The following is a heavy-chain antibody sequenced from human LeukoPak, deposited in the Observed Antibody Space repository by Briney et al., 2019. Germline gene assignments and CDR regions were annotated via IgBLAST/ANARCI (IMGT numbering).Heavy chain of an antibody. J-gene: IGHJ4*02. V-gene: IGHV3-72*01. Sequence: LSLTCTVSGGSISSSSYYWVWIRQSPGKGLEWVGRIRNKANSYTTEDAASVKGRFTISRDDSKNSVYLQMNSLKAEDTAVYYCTRSHSSGYSPVDYWGQGTLVTVSS. D-gene: IGHD3-22*01. CDR3: TRSHSSGYSPVDY. CDR1: GGSISSSSYY. CDR2: IRNKANSYTT.